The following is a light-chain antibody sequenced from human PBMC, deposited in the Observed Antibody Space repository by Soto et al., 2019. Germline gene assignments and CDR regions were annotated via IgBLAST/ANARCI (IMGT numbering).Light chain of an antibody. CDR2: GAS. J-gene: IGKJ3*01. CDR3: QQYNNWPPGT. CDR1: QSVSSN. Sequence: EIVMTQSPATLSVSPEERATLSCRASQSVSSNLAWYQQKPSQAPRLLIYGASTRATGIPARFSGSGSGTEFTLTISSLQSEDFAVYYCQQYNNWPPGTFGPGTKVDIK. V-gene: IGKV3-15*01.